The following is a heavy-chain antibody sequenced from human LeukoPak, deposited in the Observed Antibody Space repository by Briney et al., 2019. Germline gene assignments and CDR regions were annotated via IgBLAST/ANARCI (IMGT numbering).Heavy chain of an antibody. V-gene: IGHV3-21*01. D-gene: IGHD1-26*01. Sequence: GGSLRLSCAASGFTFSTYGMDWVRQAPGKGLEWVSSISSGSSYIYYADSVKGQFTISRDNAKNSLYLQMNRLRAEDTAVYYCARREVGATLGDWGQGTLVTVSS. CDR3: ARREVGATLGD. CDR1: GFTFSTYG. CDR2: ISSGSSYI. J-gene: IGHJ4*02.